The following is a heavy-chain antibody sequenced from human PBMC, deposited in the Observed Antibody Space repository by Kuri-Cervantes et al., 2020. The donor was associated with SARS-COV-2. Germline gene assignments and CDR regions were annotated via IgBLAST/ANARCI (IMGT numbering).Heavy chain of an antibody. CDR1: GFTFSSYW. J-gene: IGHJ4*02. D-gene: IGHD3-22*01. CDR3: ARGYDSSGYSLDY. Sequence: GESLKISCAASGFTFSSYWMHWVRQAPGKGLVWVSRINSDGSSTSYADSVKGRFTISRDNAKNTLYLQMNSLRAEDTAVYCCARGYDSSGYSLDYWGQGTLVTVSS. CDR2: INSDGSST. V-gene: IGHV3-74*01.